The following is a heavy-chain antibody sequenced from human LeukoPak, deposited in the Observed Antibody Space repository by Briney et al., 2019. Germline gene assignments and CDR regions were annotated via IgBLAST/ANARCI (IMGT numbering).Heavy chain of an antibody. D-gene: IGHD3-10*01. CDR1: GYSFTSFG. CDR2: ISRHNGNT. J-gene: IGHJ4*02. V-gene: IGHV1-18*01. CDR3: ARHYLGSGSENY. Sequence: GASVKVSCQASGYSFTSFGITWVRQAPGQGLEWMGWISRHNGNTDYPQRFRGGVTMTIDTSTTTADMELRNLIPDDTAVYYCARHYLGSGSENYWGQGTLVSVSS.